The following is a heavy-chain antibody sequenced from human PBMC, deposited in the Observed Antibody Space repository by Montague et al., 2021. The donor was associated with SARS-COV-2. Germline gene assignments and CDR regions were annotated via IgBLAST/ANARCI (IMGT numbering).Heavy chain of an antibody. CDR3: ARNGPRGGYFDN. CDR2: VIPDSRT. Sequence: SETLSLTCVISGGSICGLGWWGWFRQSPGKPLEWIGEVIPDSRTNYHTSFRSRVVVSADNSKNEFTLALTSMIVADTAAYYCARNGPRGGYFDNWGRGSLVPVST. CDR1: GGSICGLGW. V-gene: IGHV4-4*02. D-gene: IGHD2-8*01. J-gene: IGHJ2*01.